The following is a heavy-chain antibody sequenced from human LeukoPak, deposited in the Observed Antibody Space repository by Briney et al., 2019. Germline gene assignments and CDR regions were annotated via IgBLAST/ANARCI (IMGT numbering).Heavy chain of an antibody. D-gene: IGHD6-13*01. CDR3: ARGLMMAVAGRGEFHY. CDR2: IYYSGST. J-gene: IGHJ4*02. V-gene: IGHV4-59*13. Sequence: SETLSLTCIVSGGSISSYYWCWIRQPAGKGLEWIVYIYYSGSTNYNPSLKSRVTISVDTSKNQFSLEQSSVTAADTAVYYWARGLMMAVAGRGEFHYWGQGTLVTVSS. CDR1: GGSISSYY.